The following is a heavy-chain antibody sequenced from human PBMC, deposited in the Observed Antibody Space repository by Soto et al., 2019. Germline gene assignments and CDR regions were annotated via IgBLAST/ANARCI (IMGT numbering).Heavy chain of an antibody. CDR1: GYSFSNYW. J-gene: IGHJ6*02. Sequence: LGESLKISCRTSGYSFSNYWIGWVRQMPGKGLEWMGIVYPGDSDTRYSPSFQGQVTISADKSISTAYLQWSSLKASDTAMYYCARQVPQAPHYGMDVWGQGTTVTVSS. V-gene: IGHV5-51*01. D-gene: IGHD1-1*01. CDR2: VYPGDSDT. CDR3: ARQVPQAPHYGMDV.